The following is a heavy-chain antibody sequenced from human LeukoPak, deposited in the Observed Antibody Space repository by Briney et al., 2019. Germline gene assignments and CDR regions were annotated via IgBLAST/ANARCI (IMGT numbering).Heavy chain of an antibody. D-gene: IGHD6-19*01. CDR2: VGTDSDT. Sequence: PGGSLRLSCAASGLPFRTSAFSWVRQAPGRGLEWVSTVGTDSDTYYSDSVKGRFTISRDNSKNTLYLQMNSLRAEDTAVYYCARVGSSGWYQGNFDYWGQGTLVTVSS. CDR3: ARVGSSGWYQGNFDY. V-gene: IGHV3-23*01. CDR1: GLPFRTSA. J-gene: IGHJ4*02.